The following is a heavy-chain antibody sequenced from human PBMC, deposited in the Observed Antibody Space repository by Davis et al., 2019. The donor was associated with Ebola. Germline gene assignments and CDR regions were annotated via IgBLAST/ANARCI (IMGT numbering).Heavy chain of an antibody. CDR1: GGSLSNFY. V-gene: IGHV4-59*12. Sequence: SETLSLTCTVPGGSLSNFYWGWIRQPPGEGLEWIGYIFSSGSTEYNPSLRSRVTISVDTSRNQFSLNLNSVTAADTAVYYCARGRDHAKSGVYWGQGILVTVSS. D-gene: IGHD1-14*01. CDR2: IFSSGST. J-gene: IGHJ4*02. CDR3: ARGRDHAKSGVY.